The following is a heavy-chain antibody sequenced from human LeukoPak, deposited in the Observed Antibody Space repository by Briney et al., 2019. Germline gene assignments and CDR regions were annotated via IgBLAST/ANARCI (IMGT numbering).Heavy chain of an antibody. CDR1: GFTFSSYG. D-gene: IGHD6-13*01. CDR2: ISYDGSNK. J-gene: IGHJ4*02. CDR3: AKEAAAAYYFDY. V-gene: IGHV3-30*18. Sequence: GGSLRLSCAASGFTFSSYGMHWVRQAPGKGLEWVAVISYDGSNKYYADSVKGRFTISRDNSKNTLYLQMNSLRAEDTAVYYCAKEAAAAYYFDYWGQGTLVTVSS.